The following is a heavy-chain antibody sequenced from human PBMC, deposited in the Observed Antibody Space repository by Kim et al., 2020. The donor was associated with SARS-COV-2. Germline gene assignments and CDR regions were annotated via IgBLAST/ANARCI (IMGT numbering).Heavy chain of an antibody. Sequence: GGSLRLSCAASGFTFSSYWMSWVRQAPGKVLEWVANIKQDGSEKYYVDSVKGRFTISRDNAKNSLYLQMNSLRAEDTAVYYCARELQSTIFGVVDYWGQGTLVTVSS. CDR1: GFTFSSYW. CDR3: ARELQSTIFGVVDY. CDR2: IKQDGSEK. D-gene: IGHD3-3*01. J-gene: IGHJ4*02. V-gene: IGHV3-7*03.